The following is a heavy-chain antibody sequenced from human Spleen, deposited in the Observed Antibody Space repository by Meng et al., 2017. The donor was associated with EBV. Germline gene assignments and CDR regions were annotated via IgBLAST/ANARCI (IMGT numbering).Heavy chain of an antibody. J-gene: IGHJ4*02. CDR1: RFVAGAYY. D-gene: IGHD4-17*01. CDR2: SYIGGTT. CDR3: ARGPFGDYYFDY. V-gene: IGHV3-53*01. Sequence: GKVCGFGGGLFLPAGSLWLFCAVLRFVAGAYYINWVRHAPGMGLDWVSVSYIGGTTYYADFVKGRFTISRDIYKNSVYLQLNSLRAEDTAVYYCARGPFGDYYFDYWGQGTLVTVSS.